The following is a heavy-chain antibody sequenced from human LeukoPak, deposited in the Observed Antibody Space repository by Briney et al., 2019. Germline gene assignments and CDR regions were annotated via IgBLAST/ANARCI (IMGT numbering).Heavy chain of an antibody. D-gene: IGHD3-10*01. CDR3: AKDQSGTSGITMVRGVISYMDV. CDR2: ISSSGGST. CDR1: GFTFTNYA. V-gene: IGHV3-23*01. J-gene: IGHJ6*03. Sequence: GGSLRLSCAASGFTFTNYAMSWVRQAPGKGLEWLSSISSSGGSTYYADSVKGRFTISRDNSKNTLYLQMNSLRAEDTAVYYCAKDQSGTSGITMVRGVISYMDVWGKGTTVTISS.